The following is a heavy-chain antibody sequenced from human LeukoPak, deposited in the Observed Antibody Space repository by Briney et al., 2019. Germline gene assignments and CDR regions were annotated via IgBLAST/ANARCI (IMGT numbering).Heavy chain of an antibody. CDR2: IYSGGST. V-gene: IGHV3-53*01. Sequence: PGGSLRLSCAASGFTVSSNYMSWVRQAPGKGLEWVSVIYSGGSTYYADSVKGRFTISRGNSKNTLYLQMNSLRAEDTAVYYCARDRSGTSYYYMDVWGKGTTVTVSS. CDR3: ARDRSGTSYYYMDV. J-gene: IGHJ6*03. CDR1: GFTVSSNY.